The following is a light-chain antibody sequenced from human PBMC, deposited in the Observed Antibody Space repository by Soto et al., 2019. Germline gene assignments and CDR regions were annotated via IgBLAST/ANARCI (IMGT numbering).Light chain of an antibody. CDR1: SSDVGGYNY. V-gene: IGLV2-14*03. CDR3: SSYRSSSTPYVV. Sequence: QSALTQSASVSGSPGQSITISCTGTSSDVGGYNYVSWYQHHPGRAPQLMIYDVSNRPSGVSSRFSGSKSGNTASLTISGLQAEDEADYYCSSYRSSSTPYVVFGGGTKLTVL. J-gene: IGLJ2*01. CDR2: DVS.